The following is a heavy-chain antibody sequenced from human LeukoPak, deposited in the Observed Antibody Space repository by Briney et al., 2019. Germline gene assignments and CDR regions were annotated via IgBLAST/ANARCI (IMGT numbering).Heavy chain of an antibody. Sequence: SVKVSFKASGGTFSSYAISWVRQAPGQGLEWMGGIIPIFGTANYAQKFQGRVTITADESTSTAYMELSSLRSEDTAVYYCARDLQRYCSGGSCYRGPFDYWGQGTLVTVSS. D-gene: IGHD2-15*01. CDR1: GGTFSSYA. V-gene: IGHV1-69*13. CDR2: IIPIFGTA. J-gene: IGHJ4*02. CDR3: ARDLQRYCSGGSCYRGPFDY.